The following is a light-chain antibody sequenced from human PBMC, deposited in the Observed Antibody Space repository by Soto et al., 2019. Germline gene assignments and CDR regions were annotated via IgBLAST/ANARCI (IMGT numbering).Light chain of an antibody. CDR3: QQYNSYSRA. V-gene: IGKV1-5*03. J-gene: IGKJ1*01. CDR2: KAT. CDR1: QSISSW. Sequence: DIQMTQSPSTLSASVGDRVTITCPASQSISSWLAWYQQKPGKAPKLLIYKATSLESGGPSRFSGSGSGTEYTLTISSLRPDDFAPYYCQQYNSYSRAFGQGTKVQIK.